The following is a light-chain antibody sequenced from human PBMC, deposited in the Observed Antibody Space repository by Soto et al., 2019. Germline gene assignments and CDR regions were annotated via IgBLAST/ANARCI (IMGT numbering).Light chain of an antibody. CDR3: YSTDSSGDHWV. V-gene: IGLV3-10*01. Sequence: SYELTQPPSVSVSPGQTAGITCSGEALPRKFAYWYRQKSGQAPVLVIYEDTKRPSGIPERFSGSSSGTVATLTITGAHVDDEADYYCYSTDSSGDHWVFGGGTKVTVL. CDR2: EDT. CDR1: ALPRKF. J-gene: IGLJ3*02.